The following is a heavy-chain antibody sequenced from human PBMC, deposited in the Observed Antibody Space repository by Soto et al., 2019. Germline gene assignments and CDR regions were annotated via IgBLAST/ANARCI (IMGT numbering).Heavy chain of an antibody. J-gene: IGHJ5*02. CDR1: GYTFTSYY. V-gene: IGHV1-46*01. Sequence: ASVKVSCKASGYTFTSYYMHWVRQAPGQGLEGMGIINPSGGSTSYAQKFQGRVTMTRDTSTSTVYMELSSLRSEDTAVYYCARGAPFVVRGVKSWFDPWGQGTLVTVSS. CDR2: INPSGGST. D-gene: IGHD3-10*01. CDR3: ARGAPFVVRGVKSWFDP.